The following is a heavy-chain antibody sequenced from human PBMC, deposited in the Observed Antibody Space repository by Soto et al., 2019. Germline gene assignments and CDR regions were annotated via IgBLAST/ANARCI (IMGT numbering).Heavy chain of an antibody. V-gene: IGHV3-21*01. J-gene: IGHJ6*02. CDR3: AREMGPHLAQYYYYGMDV. D-gene: IGHD3-16*01. CDR1: GFTFSSYS. CDR2: ISSSSSYI. Sequence: GGSLRLSCAASGFTFSSYSMNWVRQAPGKGLEWVSSISSSSSYIYYADSVKGRFTISRDNAKNSLYLQMNSLRAEDTAVYYCAREMGPHLAQYYYYGMDVWGQGTTVTVSS.